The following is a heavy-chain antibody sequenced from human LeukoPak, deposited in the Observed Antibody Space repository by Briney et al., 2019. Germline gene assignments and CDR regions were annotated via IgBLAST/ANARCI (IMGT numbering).Heavy chain of an antibody. CDR1: GFSFSTYG. Sequence: GGSLRLSCAAFGFSFSTYGMHWVRQAPGKGLEWVAVISYDGSNKYYADSVKGRFTISRDNSKNTLYLQMNSLRAEDTAVYYCARNDYYDSSGYPLNFDYWGQGTLVTVSS. CDR2: ISYDGSNK. V-gene: IGHV3-30*19. CDR3: ARNDYYDSSGYPLNFDY. J-gene: IGHJ4*02. D-gene: IGHD3-22*01.